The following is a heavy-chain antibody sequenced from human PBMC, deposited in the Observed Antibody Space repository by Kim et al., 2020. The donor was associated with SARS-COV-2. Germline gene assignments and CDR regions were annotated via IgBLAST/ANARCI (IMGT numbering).Heavy chain of an antibody. J-gene: IGHJ1*01. D-gene: IGHD3-10*01. CDR1: GFTFDDHS. Sequence: GGSLRLSCVASGFTFDDHSFHWVRQNVGKGLQWVSRIRSDGDSTCYADFAKGRFTISRDNSKNSLYLQMNSLRTEDTAVYYCVRDGLCRGFGEFSHWGQG. CDR3: VRDGLCRGFGEFSH. CDR2: IRSDGDST. V-gene: IGHV3-43*01.